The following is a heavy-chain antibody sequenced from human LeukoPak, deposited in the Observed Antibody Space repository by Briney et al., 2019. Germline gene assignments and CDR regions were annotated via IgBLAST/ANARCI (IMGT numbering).Heavy chain of an antibody. J-gene: IGHJ3*02. V-gene: IGHV1-18*01. CDR1: GYTFTSYG. CDR3: ARPLAAGDDDAFDI. CDR2: IGAYNGNT. D-gene: IGHD6-13*01. Sequence: GASVKVSCKASGYTFTSYGISWVRQAPGQGLEWMGWIGAYNGNTNYAQKLQGRVTMTTDTSTSTAYMELRSLRSDDTAVYYCARPLAAGDDDAFDIWGQGTMVTVSS.